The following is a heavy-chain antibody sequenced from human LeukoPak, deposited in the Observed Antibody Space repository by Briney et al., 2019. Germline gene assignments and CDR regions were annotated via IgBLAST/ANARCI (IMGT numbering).Heavy chain of an antibody. CDR3: AKDVLRYFDWLSPLAN. Sequence: GGSLRLFCAASGFTFSSYAMHWVRQAPGKGLEWVAVISYAGSNKYYADSVKGRFTISRDNSKNTLYLQMNSLRAEDTAVYYCAKDVLRYFDWLSPLANWGQGTLVTVSS. CDR1: GFTFSSYA. J-gene: IGHJ4*02. D-gene: IGHD3-9*01. V-gene: IGHV3-30*04. CDR2: ISYAGSNK.